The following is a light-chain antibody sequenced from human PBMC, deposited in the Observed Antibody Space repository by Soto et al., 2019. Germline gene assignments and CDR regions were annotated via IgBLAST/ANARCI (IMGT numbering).Light chain of an antibody. CDR2: HAS. CDR3: QPTTGSPYT. V-gene: IGKV1-39*01. Sequence: DIQMTQSPSSLSASVGDRVTITCRASQSISNYLNWYQQRPGKAPKLLIFHASTLQSAVPSRFSGGGSGKDFTLMISSLQPEYFATYDCQPTTGSPYTSGQGTKVEI. CDR1: QSISNY. J-gene: IGKJ2*01.